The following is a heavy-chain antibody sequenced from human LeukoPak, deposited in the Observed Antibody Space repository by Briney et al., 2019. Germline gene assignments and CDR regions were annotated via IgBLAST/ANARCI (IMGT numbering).Heavy chain of an antibody. Sequence: PSETLSLTCAVYGESFSGHYWTWIRQTPGKGLEWIGEINHSGSTNFNPSLKSRVTKSVDTSKSQFSLKLTSVTAADTAVYYCARGRGSGRYYLPYFYYYMDVWGKGTTVTVSS. J-gene: IGHJ6*03. V-gene: IGHV4-34*01. D-gene: IGHD1-26*01. CDR2: INHSGST. CDR3: ARGRGSGRYYLPYFYYYMDV. CDR1: GESFSGHY.